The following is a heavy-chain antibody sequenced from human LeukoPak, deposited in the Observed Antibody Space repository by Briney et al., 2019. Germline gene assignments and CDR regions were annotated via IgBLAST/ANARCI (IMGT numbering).Heavy chain of an antibody. CDR1: GGSISSGDYY. D-gene: IGHD3-9*01. CDR2: IYYSGST. Sequence: SETLSLTSTVSGGSISSGDYYWSWIRQPPGKGLEWIGYIYYSGSTYYNPSLKSRVTISVDTSKNQFSLKLSSVTAADTAVYYCDRGYDIFPDYWGQGTLVTVSS. CDR3: DRGYDIFPDY. V-gene: IGHV4-30-4*01. J-gene: IGHJ4*02.